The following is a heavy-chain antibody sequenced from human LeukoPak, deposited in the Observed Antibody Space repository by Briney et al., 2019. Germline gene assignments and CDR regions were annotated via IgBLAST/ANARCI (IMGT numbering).Heavy chain of an antibody. D-gene: IGHD1-14*01. V-gene: IGHV3-53*01. CDR2: LYSDGNT. CDR1: GFTVITND. Sequence: GGSLRLSCAASGFTVITNDMTWVRQAPGMGLEWVSVLYSDGNTKYAESVQGRFTISRDNSKNTLYLEMNSLSPDDTAVYYCARGVEPLAANTLAYWGQGTLVTVSS. CDR3: ARGVEPLAANTLAY. J-gene: IGHJ4*02.